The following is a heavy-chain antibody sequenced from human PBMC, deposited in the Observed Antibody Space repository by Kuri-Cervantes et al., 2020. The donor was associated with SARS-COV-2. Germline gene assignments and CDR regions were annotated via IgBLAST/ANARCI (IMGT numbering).Heavy chain of an antibody. CDR1: GGSFSGYY. D-gene: IGHD2-2*01. Sequence: SETLSLTCAVYGGSFSGYYWSWIRQPPGKGLEWIGEINHSGSTNYNPSLKSRVTISVDTSKNQFSLKLSSVTAADTAVYYCASSAVDRSGDAFDIWGQGTMVTVSS. V-gene: IGHV4-34*01. CDR3: ASSAVDRSGDAFDI. CDR2: INHSGST. J-gene: IGHJ3*02.